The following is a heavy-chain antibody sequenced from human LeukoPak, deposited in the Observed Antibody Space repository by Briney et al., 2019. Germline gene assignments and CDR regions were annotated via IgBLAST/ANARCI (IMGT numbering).Heavy chain of an antibody. CDR2: ITWNAGIT. J-gene: IGHJ4*02. Sequence: PGGSLRLSCAASGFTFSSYAMHWVRQAPGKGLEWVSLITWNAGITYYADSVKGRFTISRDNSKNSLYLQMNSLTTEDTALYYCAKAYTAYDYYFDYWGQGTLVTVSS. CDR1: GFTFSSYA. D-gene: IGHD5-12*01. V-gene: IGHV3-43*01. CDR3: AKAYTAYDYYFDY.